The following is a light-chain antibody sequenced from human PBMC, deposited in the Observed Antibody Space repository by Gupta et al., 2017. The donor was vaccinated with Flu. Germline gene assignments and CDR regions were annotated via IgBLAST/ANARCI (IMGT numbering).Light chain of an antibody. J-gene: IGLJ3*02. Sequence: QSVLTQPPSVSTAPGQRFTISCTGSRSNIEAGYDVHWYQQLPGTAPKLLIYGNRNRHSGVPERFSGSKSGTSAALSITGLQAEDEADYYCQTYGSSRSGWVFGGGTKLTVL. CDR3: QTYGSSRSGWV. V-gene: IGLV1-40*01. CDR2: GNR. CDR1: RSNIEAGYD.